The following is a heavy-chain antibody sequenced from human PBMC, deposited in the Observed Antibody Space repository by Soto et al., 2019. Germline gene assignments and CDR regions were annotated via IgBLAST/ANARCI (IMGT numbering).Heavy chain of an antibody. J-gene: IGHJ3*02. CDR2: IIPILGIA. CDR3: ARDGSSGYFLPGSTFDI. D-gene: IGHD3-22*01. Sequence: QVQLVQSGAEVKKPGSSVKVSCKASGGTFSSYTISWVRQAPGQGLEWMGRIIPILGIANYAQKFQGRVTITAXXSXSXGYMELSSLRSEDTAVYYCARDGSSGYFLPGSTFDIWGQGTMVTVSS. V-gene: IGHV1-69*08. CDR1: GGTFSSYT.